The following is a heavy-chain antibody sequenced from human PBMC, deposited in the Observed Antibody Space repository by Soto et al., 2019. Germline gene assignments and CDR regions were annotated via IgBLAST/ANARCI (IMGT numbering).Heavy chain of an antibody. V-gene: IGHV3-30*18. CDR1: GFTFSNYG. CDR2: ISYHGSDK. D-gene: IGHD4-17*01. Sequence: QVQLVESGGGVVQPGRSLRLSCAASGFTFSNYGMHWVRQAPGKGLEWVAVISYHGSDKYYADSVKGRFTISRDNSKNTLYLQMDSLRAEDTAVYYCEKDQLTTTVSTVGYWGQGTLVTVSS. CDR3: EKDQLTTTVSTVGY. J-gene: IGHJ4*02.